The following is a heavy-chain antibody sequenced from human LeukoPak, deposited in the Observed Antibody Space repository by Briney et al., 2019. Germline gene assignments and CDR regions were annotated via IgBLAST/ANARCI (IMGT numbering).Heavy chain of an antibody. V-gene: IGHV1-18*01. J-gene: IGHJ4*02. Sequence: ASVKVSCKASGYTFTGYGISWVRQAPGQGLEWMGWISAYNGNTNYAQKLQGRVTMTTDTSTSTAYMELRSLRSDDTAVYYCARTDMYSSGWYFDYWGQGTLVTVSS. CDR3: ARTDMYSSGWYFDY. CDR2: ISAYNGNT. CDR1: GYTFTGYG. D-gene: IGHD6-19*01.